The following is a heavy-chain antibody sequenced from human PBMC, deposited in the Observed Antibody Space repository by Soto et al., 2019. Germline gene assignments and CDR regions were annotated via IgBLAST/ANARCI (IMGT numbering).Heavy chain of an antibody. V-gene: IGHV3-23*01. J-gene: IGHJ6*02. CDR2: ISGSADST. CDR3: AKTRGAMIYAISVYGMDV. Sequence: EVQLFESGGGLVQPGGSLRLSCAASGFTFSSFALNCVRQAPGKGLEWVSIISGSADSTFYADSVKGWFTISRDNSKNMVDLEINSLRAEDTAVYYCAKTRGAMIYAISVYGMDVWGQGTTVTVSS. D-gene: IGHD2-8*01. CDR1: GFTFSSFA.